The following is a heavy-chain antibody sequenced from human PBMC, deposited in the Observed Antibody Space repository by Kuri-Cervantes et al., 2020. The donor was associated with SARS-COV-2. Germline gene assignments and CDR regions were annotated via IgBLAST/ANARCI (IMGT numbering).Heavy chain of an antibody. J-gene: IGHJ6*03. D-gene: IGHD1-26*01. Sequence: GESLKISCAASGFTFSNYWMHWVRQGPGKGLVWVSRINSDGSSTSYADSVKGRFTISRDNAKNTLYLQMNSLRAEDTAVYYCAKGLGASSDYYYYYYMDVWGKGTTVTVSS. CDR3: AKGLGASSDYYYYYYMDV. CDR2: INSDGSST. CDR1: GFTFSNYW. V-gene: IGHV3-74*01.